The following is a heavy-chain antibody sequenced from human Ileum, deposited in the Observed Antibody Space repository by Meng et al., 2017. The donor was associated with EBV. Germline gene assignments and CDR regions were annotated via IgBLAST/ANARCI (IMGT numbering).Heavy chain of an antibody. D-gene: IGHD3-22*01. CDR3: ARESYSDSSGYYSLDY. CDR1: CGSISSSSW. Sequence: RRQEAGPVSVPHSGTLALPCGVSCGSISSSSWCSWVRQAPGKGLEWIGERHHPESTNYNPSLKSRGTISVDKSTNQFSLKLSSVTAADTAVYYCARESYSDSSGYYSLDYWGQGSLVTVSS. J-gene: IGHJ4*02. CDR2: RHHPEST. V-gene: IGHV4-4*02.